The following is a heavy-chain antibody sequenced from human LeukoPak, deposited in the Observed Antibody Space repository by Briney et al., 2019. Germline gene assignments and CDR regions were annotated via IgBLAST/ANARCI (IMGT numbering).Heavy chain of an antibody. V-gene: IGHV3-30*02. D-gene: IGHD4-17*01. CDR1: GFTFSSYG. CDR2: IRYDGSNK. CDR3: ARTSRWKTVPRAFDI. Sequence: GGSLRLSCAASGFTFSSYGMHWVRQAPGKGLEWVAFIRYDGSNKYYADSVKGRFTISRDNSKNTLYLQMNSLRAEDTAVYYCARTSRWKTVPRAFDIWGQGTMVTVSS. J-gene: IGHJ3*02.